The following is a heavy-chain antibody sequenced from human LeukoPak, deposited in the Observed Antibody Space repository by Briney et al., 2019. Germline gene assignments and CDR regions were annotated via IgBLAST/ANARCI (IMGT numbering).Heavy chain of an antibody. D-gene: IGHD2-2*01. Sequence: ASVKVSCKASGYTFTSYGISWVRQAPGQGLEWMGGIIPIFGTANYAQKFQGRVTITADESTSTAYMELSSLRSEDTAVYYCARGHCSSTSCYGYWFDPWGQGTLVTVSS. CDR2: IIPIFGTA. CDR1: GYTFTSYG. V-gene: IGHV1-69*13. J-gene: IGHJ5*02. CDR3: ARGHCSSTSCYGYWFDP.